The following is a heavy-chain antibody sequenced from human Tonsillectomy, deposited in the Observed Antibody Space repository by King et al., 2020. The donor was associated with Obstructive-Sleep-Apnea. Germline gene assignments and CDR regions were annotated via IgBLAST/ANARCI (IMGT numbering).Heavy chain of an antibody. D-gene: IGHD3-16*01. Sequence: VQLQESGPGLVKPSQTLSLTCTVSGGSISRGGYYWSWIRQHPGKGLEWIGYIYYSGSTYYNPSLKSRVTIYVDTSKNQFSLKLSSVTAVDTAVYYCARGGDYDYVWGSYPAGFDYWGQGTLVTVSS. CDR2: IYYSGST. V-gene: IGHV4-31*03. CDR3: ARGGDYDYVWGSYPAGFDY. J-gene: IGHJ4*02. CDR1: GGSISRGGYY.